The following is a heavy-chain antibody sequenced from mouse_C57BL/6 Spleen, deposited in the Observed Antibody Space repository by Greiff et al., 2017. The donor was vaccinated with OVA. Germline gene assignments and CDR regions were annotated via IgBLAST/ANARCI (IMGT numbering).Heavy chain of an antibody. J-gene: IGHJ1*03. D-gene: IGHD2-1*01. CDR3: ARSRIYYGNYWYFDV. V-gene: IGHV1-75*01. CDR1: GYTFTDYY. Sequence: QVQLKQSGPELVKPGASVKISCKASGYTFTDYYINWVKQRPGQGLEWIGWIFPGSGSTYYNEKFKGKATLTVDKSSSTAYMLLSSLTSEDSAVYFCARSRIYYGNYWYFDVWGTGTTVTVSS. CDR2: IFPGSGST.